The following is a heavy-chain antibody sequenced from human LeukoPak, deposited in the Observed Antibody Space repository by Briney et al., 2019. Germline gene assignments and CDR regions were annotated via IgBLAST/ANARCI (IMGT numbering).Heavy chain of an antibody. CDR1: GFTFSSFP. J-gene: IGHJ4*02. CDR2: ISYDGNNR. D-gene: IGHD6-19*01. Sequence: GGSLRLSCAASGFTFSSFPMHWVRQAPGKGLEWVAAISYDGNNRYFADSVKGRFTISRDSSKHTLYLQMNSLRVEDTAIYYCARGLGFSRPMRKAMAGIFDYWGQGTLVTVSS. CDR3: ARGLGFSRPMRKAMAGIFDY. V-gene: IGHV3-30*04.